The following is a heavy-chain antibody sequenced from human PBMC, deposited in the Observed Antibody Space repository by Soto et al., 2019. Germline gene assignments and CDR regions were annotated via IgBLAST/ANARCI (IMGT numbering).Heavy chain of an antibody. CDR2: ISAHNGNA. CDR3: ARDAAVGLFDY. CDR1: GYTFTSYA. Sequence: QVQLVQSGAEVKKPGASVKVSCKASGYTFTSYAISWVRQAPGQGLEWMGWISAHNGNANHAQKLQGRVTMTTDTSTSTSYMELRSLRSDDTAVYYCARDAAVGLFDYWGQGTLVTVSS. J-gene: IGHJ4*02. D-gene: IGHD1-26*01. V-gene: IGHV1-18*01.